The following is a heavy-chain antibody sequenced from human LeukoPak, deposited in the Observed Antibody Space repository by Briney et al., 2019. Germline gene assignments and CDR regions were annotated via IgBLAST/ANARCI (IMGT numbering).Heavy chain of an antibody. CDR2: IYPGDSDT. J-gene: IGHJ3*02. D-gene: IGHD6-13*01. CDR3: ARPSLGGIAAGHRGAFDI. Sequence: KPGESLKISCKGSGYSFTSYWIGWVRQMPGKGLEWMGIIYPGDSDTRYSPSFRGQVTISADKSISTAHLQWSSLKASDTAMYYCARPSLGGIAAGHRGAFDIWGQGTMVTVSS. CDR1: GYSFTSYW. V-gene: IGHV5-51*01.